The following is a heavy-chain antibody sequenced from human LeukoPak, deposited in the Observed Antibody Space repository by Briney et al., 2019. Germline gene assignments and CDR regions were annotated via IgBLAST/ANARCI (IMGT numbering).Heavy chain of an antibody. CDR1: GGSISSYY. D-gene: IGHD3-16*02. V-gene: IGHV4-59*01. CDR3: ARVINVWGSYRYIFDY. CDR2: IYYSGST. J-gene: IGHJ4*02. Sequence: SETLSLTCTVSGGSISSYYWSWIRQPPGKGLEWIGYIYYSGSTNYNPSLKSRVTISVDTSKNQFSLKLSSVTAADTAVYYCARVINVWGSYRYIFDYWGQGTLVTVSS.